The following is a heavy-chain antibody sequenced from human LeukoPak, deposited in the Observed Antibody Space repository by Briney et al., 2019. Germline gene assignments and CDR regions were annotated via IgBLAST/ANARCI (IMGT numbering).Heavy chain of an antibody. J-gene: IGHJ4*02. CDR2: ISWNSGSI. CDR1: GFTFDDYA. V-gene: IGHV3-9*01. D-gene: IGHD4-17*01. Sequence: GGSLRVSCAASGFTFDDYAMHWVRQAPGKGLEWVSGISWNSGSIGYADSVKGRFTISRDNAKNSLYLQMNSLRAEDTALYYCAKAVYGDYEYCFDYWGQGTLVTVSS. CDR3: AKAVYGDYEYCFDY.